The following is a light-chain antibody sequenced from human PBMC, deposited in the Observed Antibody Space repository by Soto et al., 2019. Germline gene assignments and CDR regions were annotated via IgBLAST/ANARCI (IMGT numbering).Light chain of an antibody. CDR3: QQYDNLPIT. J-gene: IGKJ5*01. CDR2: DAS. CDR1: QDISNY. Sequence: DIQMTQSPSSLSASVGDRVTITCQASQDISNYLNWYQQKPGKAPKLLIYDASNLETGVPSRFSRSGSGTDFTFTISSLQPEDIATYYCQQYDNLPITFGQGKRLEIK. V-gene: IGKV1-33*01.